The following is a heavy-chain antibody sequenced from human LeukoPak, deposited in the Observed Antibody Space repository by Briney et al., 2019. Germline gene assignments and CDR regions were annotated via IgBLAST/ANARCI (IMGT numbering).Heavy chain of an antibody. CDR3: AREGPSHDY. V-gene: IGHV3-7*01. CDR1: GFTFSAYW. Sequence: AGSLRLSCAASGFTFSAYWMAWVRQAPGKGLKWVANINQDGNEKYHVDSVQGRFTISRDNAKNSLYLQMDSLRLEDTAVYYCAREGPSHDYWGQGTLVTVSS. J-gene: IGHJ4*02. CDR2: INQDGNEK.